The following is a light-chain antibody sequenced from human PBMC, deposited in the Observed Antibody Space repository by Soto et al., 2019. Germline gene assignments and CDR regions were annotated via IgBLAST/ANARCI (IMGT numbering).Light chain of an antibody. CDR3: QTWGTGIRV. CDR2: INSDGSH. J-gene: IGLJ1*01. CDR1: SGHSSYA. V-gene: IGLV4-69*01. Sequence: QPVLTQSPSASASLGASVKFICTLSSGHSSYAIAWHQQQPEKGPRYLMKINSDGSHSKGDGIPDRFSGSRSGAERYLTISSLQSEDEADYYCQTWGTGIRVFGTGAKLTVL.